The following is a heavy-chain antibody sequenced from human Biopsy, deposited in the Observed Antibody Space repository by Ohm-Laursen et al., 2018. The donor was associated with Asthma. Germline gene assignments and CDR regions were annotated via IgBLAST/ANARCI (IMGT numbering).Heavy chain of an antibody. V-gene: IGHV3-30*01. CDR2: ISKDASTQ. D-gene: IGHD1-1*01. CDR1: GFSFSNFA. J-gene: IGHJ3*02. Sequence: SLRLSCSASGFSFSNFAIHWVRQAPGKGLEWVGVISKDASTQDYADSVKGRFTMARDNSKNTLDLQMDSLREEDTAVYYCVRDGTDDAFDIWGQGTVVTVSS. CDR3: VRDGTDDAFDI.